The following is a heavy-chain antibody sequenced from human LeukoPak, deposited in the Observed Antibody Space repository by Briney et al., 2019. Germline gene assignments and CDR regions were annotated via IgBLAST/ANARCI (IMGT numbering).Heavy chain of an antibody. Sequence: ASVKVSCKASGYTFTDYYMHWVRQAPGQGLEWMGWINLNSGGANYAQKFQGRVTMTRDTSISTAYMELSRLRSDDTAVYYCARASYYYDSSGYPGDYFDYWGQGTLVTVSS. CDR2: INLNSGGA. CDR1: GYTFTDYY. V-gene: IGHV1-2*02. D-gene: IGHD3-22*01. CDR3: ARASYYYDSSGYPGDYFDY. J-gene: IGHJ4*02.